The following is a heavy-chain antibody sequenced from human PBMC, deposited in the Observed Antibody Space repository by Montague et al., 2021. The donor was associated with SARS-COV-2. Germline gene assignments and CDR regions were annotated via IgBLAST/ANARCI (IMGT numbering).Heavy chain of an antibody. D-gene: IGHD3-3*01. CDR3: VRAQTIFGVVITSFDY. CDR1: GGSISSGGYY. J-gene: IGHJ4*02. V-gene: IGHV4-31*03. Sequence: TLSLTCTVSGGSISSGGYYWSWIRQHPGKGLEWIGYIYYSGSTYYNPSLKSRVTISVDTSKNQFSLKLSSVTAADTAVYYCVRAQTIFGVVITSFDYWGQGTLVTVSS. CDR2: IYYSGST.